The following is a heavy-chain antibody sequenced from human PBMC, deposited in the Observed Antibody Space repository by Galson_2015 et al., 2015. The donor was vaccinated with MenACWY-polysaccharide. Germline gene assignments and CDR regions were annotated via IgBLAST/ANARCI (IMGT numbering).Heavy chain of an antibody. J-gene: IGHJ5*02. CDR3: AGIPSTMTYFGWFGP. V-gene: IGHV4-34*09. Sequence: HTGINNYNPSLRSRVSISIDMSKTQFSLNLSSVTVADTAVYFCAGIPSTMTYFGWFGPWGQGMLVTVSS. CDR2: HTGIN. D-gene: IGHD4-17*01.